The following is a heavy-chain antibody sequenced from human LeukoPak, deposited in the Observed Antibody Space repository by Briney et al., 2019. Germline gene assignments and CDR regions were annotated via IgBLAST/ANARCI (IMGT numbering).Heavy chain of an antibody. J-gene: IGHJ4*02. V-gene: IGHV3-72*01. CDR3: PQFSVGG. D-gene: IGHD3-16*01. CDR2: IKNKANSYIT. Sequence: GGSLRLSCAASGFTFSDHYMDWVRQAPGKGLEWVGLIKNKANSYITEYAASVKGRFTISRDDSKNSLYLQMNSLKTEDTAVYYCPQFSVGGWGQGTLVTVSS. CDR1: GFTFSDHY.